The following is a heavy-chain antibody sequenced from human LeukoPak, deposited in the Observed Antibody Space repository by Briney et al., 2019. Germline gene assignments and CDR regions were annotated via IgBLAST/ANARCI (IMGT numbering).Heavy chain of an antibody. D-gene: IGHD2-2*02. J-gene: IGHJ4*02. CDR1: GFTFSSYG. CDR3: AKGAILEPFDY. Sequence: GRSLRLSCAASGFTFSSYGMHWVRQAPGKGLEWVAVTSYDGSNKYYADSVKGRFTISRDNSKNTLYLQMNSLRAEDTAVYYCAKGAILEPFDYWGQGTLVTVSS. CDR2: TSYDGSNK. V-gene: IGHV3-30*18.